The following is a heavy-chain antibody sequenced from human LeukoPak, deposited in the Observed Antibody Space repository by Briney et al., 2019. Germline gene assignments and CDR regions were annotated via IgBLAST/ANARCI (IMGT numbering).Heavy chain of an antibody. CDR3: ARGRGGGGSSNNWFDP. CDR1: GGSISSYY. D-gene: IGHD2-15*01. CDR2: IYYSGTT. V-gene: IGHV4-59*12. J-gene: IGHJ5*02. Sequence: SETLSLTCTVSGGSISSYYWSWIRQPPGKGLEWIGYIYYSGTTNYNPSLKSRVTISVDTCKNQFSLNLISVTAADTAVYFCARGRGGGGSSNNWFDPWGQGTLVTVSS.